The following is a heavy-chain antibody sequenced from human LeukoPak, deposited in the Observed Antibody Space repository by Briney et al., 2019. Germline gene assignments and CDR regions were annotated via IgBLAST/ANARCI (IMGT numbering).Heavy chain of an antibody. CDR2: ISNDGRNQ. Sequence: PGGSLRLSCAVSGFTFNSFGMHWVRQTPGKGLEWVAVISNDGRNQYYADSVKGRFTISRDNFKNTLYLQMDSLRAEDTAVYYCAKPASVDTPMAPCDYWGQGTLVTVSS. J-gene: IGHJ4*02. D-gene: IGHD5-18*01. CDR3: AKPASVDTPMAPCDY. CDR1: GFTFNSFG. V-gene: IGHV3-30*18.